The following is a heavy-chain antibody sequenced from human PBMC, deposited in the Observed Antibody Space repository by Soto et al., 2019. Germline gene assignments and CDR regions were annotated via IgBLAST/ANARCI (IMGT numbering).Heavy chain of an antibody. CDR2: ISSSSSYI. V-gene: IGHV3-21*01. CDR3: ARVPGIAMNWFDP. D-gene: IGHD6-13*01. Sequence: GSLRLSCASSGFTFSSYSMNWVRQAPGKGLEWVSSISSSSSYIYYADSVKGRFTISRDNAKNSLYLQMNSLRAEDTAVYYCARVPGIAMNWFDPWGQGTLVTVSS. J-gene: IGHJ5*02. CDR1: GFTFSSYS.